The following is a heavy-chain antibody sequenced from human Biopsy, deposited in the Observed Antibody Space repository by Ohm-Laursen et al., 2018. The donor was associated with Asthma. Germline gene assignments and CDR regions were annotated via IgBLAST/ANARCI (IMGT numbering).Heavy chain of an antibody. CDR3: ARGFVDSAMDYFDY. Sequence: TLSLTCTVSYGSITSGGYYWTWIRQHPGKGLEWIGFIYYSGSTYYNPSLKSRVTISVDTSKNQFSLKLSSVTAADTAVYYCARGFVDSAMDYFDYWGQGTLVTVSS. J-gene: IGHJ4*02. CDR1: YGSITSGGYY. V-gene: IGHV4-31*03. CDR2: IYYSGST. D-gene: IGHD5-18*01.